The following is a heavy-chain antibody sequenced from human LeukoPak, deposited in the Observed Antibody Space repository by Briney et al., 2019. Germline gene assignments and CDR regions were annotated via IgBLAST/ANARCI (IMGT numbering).Heavy chain of an antibody. Sequence: SETLSLTCTVSGDSISSSSYYWGWIRQPPGKGLEWIGSISYSGSTNYNPSLNSRVTVSLDTSKNQFSLRLTSVTAADTAVYYCARSGTYQYSSAYDYWGQGTLVTVSS. D-gene: IGHD3-10*01. CDR3: ARSGTYQYSSAYDY. CDR2: ISYSGST. J-gene: IGHJ4*01. CDR1: GDSISSSSYY. V-gene: IGHV4-39*01.